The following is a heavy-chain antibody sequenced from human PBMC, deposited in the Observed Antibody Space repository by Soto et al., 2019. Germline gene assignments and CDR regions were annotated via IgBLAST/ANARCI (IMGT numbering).Heavy chain of an antibody. D-gene: IGHD4-17*01. Sequence: ESGGGVVQPGRSLRLSCAASGFTFSSYGMHWVRQAPGKGLEWVAVIWYDGSNKYYADSVKGRFTISRDNSKNTLYLQMNSLRAEDTAVYYCARDDTVGAFDIWGQGTMVTVSS. CDR2: IWYDGSNK. CDR1: GFTFSSYG. V-gene: IGHV3-33*01. J-gene: IGHJ3*02. CDR3: ARDDTVGAFDI.